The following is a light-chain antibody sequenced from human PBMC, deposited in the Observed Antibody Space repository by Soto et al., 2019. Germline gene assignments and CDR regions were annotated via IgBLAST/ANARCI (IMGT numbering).Light chain of an antibody. CDR3: SSKTSSRTPYV. Sequence: QSVLTQPASVSVAPGQSITISCTGTSSDVGGYNYVWWYQQYPGNAPRLMIYEVNNRPSGVPNRFSGSQSGNTASLTISGLQAEDEADYYCSSKTSSRTPYVFGTGTKVTVL. V-gene: IGLV2-14*01. CDR2: EVN. CDR1: SSDVGGYNY. J-gene: IGLJ1*01.